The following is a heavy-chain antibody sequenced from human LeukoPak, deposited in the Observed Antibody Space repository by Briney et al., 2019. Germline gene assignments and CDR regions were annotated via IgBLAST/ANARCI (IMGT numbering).Heavy chain of an antibody. D-gene: IGHD2-2*01. CDR2: ISAYNGNT. Sequence: ASVKVSCKASGYTFSSYGISWVRQAPGQGLEWMGWISAYNGNTNYAQMLQGRVTMTTDTSTSTVYMEVRSLRSDDTAMYYCARDVGDIVTIPAAISVPWGQGTLVTVSS. CDR3: ARDVGDIVTIPAAISVP. J-gene: IGHJ5*02. CDR1: GYTFSSYG. V-gene: IGHV1-18*01.